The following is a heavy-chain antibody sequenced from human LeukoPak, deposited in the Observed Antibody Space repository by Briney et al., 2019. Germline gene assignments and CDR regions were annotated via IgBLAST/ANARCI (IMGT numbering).Heavy chain of an antibody. J-gene: IGHJ4*02. Sequence: GGSLRLSCAASGFTFDDYAMHWVRQAPGKGLEWVSGISWNSGSIGYADSVKGRFTISRDNAKNSLYLQMNSLRAEDTAVYYCAREGLEGATWGWGQGTLVTVSS. CDR1: GFTFDDYA. V-gene: IGHV3-9*01. CDR2: ISWNSGSI. D-gene: IGHD1-26*01. CDR3: AREGLEGATWG.